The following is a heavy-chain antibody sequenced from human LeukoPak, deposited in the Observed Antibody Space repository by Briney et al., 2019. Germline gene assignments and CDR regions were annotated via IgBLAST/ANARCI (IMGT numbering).Heavy chain of an antibody. J-gene: IGHJ4*02. V-gene: IGHV1-2*02. CDR3: ARDRGTEYYDILTGYYDY. Sequence: ASVKVSCKASGYTFTGYYMHWVRQAPGQGLEWMGWINPNSGGTNYAQKFQGRVTMTRDTPISTAYMELSRLRSDDTAVYYCARDRGTEYYDILTGYYDYWGQGTLVTVS. CDR1: GYTFTGYY. D-gene: IGHD3-9*01. CDR2: INPNSGGT.